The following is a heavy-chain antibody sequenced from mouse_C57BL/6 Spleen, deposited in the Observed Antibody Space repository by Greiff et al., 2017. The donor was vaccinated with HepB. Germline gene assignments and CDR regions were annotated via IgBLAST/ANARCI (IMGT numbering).Heavy chain of an antibody. J-gene: IGHJ2*01. CDR2: INPNNGGT. V-gene: IGHV1-26*01. D-gene: IGHD1-1*01. CDR1: GYTFTDYY. CDR3: ARPTVVATED. Sequence: VQLQQSGPELVKPGASVKISCKASGYTFTDYYMNWVKQSHGKSLEWIGDINPNNGGTSYNQKFKGKATLTVDKSSSTAYMELRSLTSEDSAVYYCARPTVVATEDGGQGTTLTVSS.